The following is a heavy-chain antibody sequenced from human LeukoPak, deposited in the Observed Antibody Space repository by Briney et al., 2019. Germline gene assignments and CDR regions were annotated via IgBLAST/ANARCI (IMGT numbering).Heavy chain of an antibody. J-gene: IGHJ5*02. CDR1: GYTFTGYY. CDR3: ARDSQLELLSTNWFDP. D-gene: IGHD1-1*01. CDR2: INPNSGGT. Sequence: ASVKVSCKASGYTFTGYYMHWVRQAPGQGLEWMGWINPNSGGTNYAQKFTGRVTMTRDTSIGTAYMELSRLRSDNTAVYYCARDSQLELLSTNWFDPCGQGTLGTLSS. V-gene: IGHV1-2*02.